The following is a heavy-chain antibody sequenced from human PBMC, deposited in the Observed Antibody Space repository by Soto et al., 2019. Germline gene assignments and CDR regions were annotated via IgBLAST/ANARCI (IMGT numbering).Heavy chain of an antibody. D-gene: IGHD6-13*01. Sequence: SETLSLTCTVSVCCVCSGSYYGSWIQQPPGKGLEWIGYIYYSGSTNYNPSLKSRVTISVDTSKNQFSLKLSSVTAADTAVYYCARGIAAAGRGYYFDYWGQGTLVTVSS. CDR1: VCCVCSGSYY. CDR2: IYYSGST. V-gene: IGHV4-61*01. CDR3: ARGIAAAGRGYYFDY. J-gene: IGHJ4*02.